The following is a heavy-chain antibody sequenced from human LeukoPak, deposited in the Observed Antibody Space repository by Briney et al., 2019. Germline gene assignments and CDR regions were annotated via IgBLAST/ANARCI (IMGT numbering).Heavy chain of an antibody. V-gene: IGHV4-61*01. CDR2: IYYSGST. J-gene: IGHJ5*02. Sequence: SETLSLTCTVSGGSVSSGSCYWSWIRQPPGKGLEWIGYIYYSGSTNYNPSLKSRVTISVDTSKNQFSLKLSSVTAADTAVYYCARDGDWSQRWFDPWGQGTLVTVSS. CDR1: GGSVSSGSCY. D-gene: IGHD3/OR15-3a*01. CDR3: ARDGDWSQRWFDP.